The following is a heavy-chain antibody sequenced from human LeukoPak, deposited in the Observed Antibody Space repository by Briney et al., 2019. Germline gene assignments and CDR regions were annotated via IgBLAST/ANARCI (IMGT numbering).Heavy chain of an antibody. J-gene: IGHJ4*02. CDR1: GFTFSSYS. CDR2: ISSSSSYI. CDR3: ARDFLYSNNPFDY. D-gene: IGHD6-13*01. V-gene: IGHV3-21*01. Sequence: PGGSLRLSCAASGFTFSSYSTNWVRQAPGKGLEWVSSISSSSSYIYYADSVKGRFTISRDNAKNSLYLQMNSLRAEDTAVYYCARDFLYSNNPFDYWGQGTLVTVSS.